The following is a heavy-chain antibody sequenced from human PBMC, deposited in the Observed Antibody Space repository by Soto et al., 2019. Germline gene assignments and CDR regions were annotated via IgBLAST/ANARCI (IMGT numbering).Heavy chain of an antibody. CDR2: MNPNSGNT. CDR1: GYTFTSYD. J-gene: IGHJ5*02. V-gene: IGHV1-8*01. Sequence: ASVKVSCKASGYTFTSYDINWVRQATGQGLEWMGWMNPNSGNTGYAQKFQGRVTMTRNTSISTAYMELSGLRSEDTAVYYCARGGYTYYDFWSGYYKGGNWFDPWGQGTLVTVSS. CDR3: ARGGYTYYDFWSGYYKGGNWFDP. D-gene: IGHD3-3*01.